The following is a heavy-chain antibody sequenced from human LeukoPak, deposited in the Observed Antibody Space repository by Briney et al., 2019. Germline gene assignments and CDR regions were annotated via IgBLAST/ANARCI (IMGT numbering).Heavy chain of an antibody. CDR2: FVPVFGTS. CDR3: ARGGDSYMDV. V-gene: IGHV1-69*05. D-gene: IGHD4-17*01. J-gene: IGHJ6*03. Sequence: SVKVSCKASGGSFSRYAISWVRQAPGQGLEWMGAFVPVFGTSTSAQKFQDRITMTTDESTTTAYMELSSLRSDDTAIYYCARGGDSYMDVWGKGTTVTVSS. CDR1: GGSFSRYA.